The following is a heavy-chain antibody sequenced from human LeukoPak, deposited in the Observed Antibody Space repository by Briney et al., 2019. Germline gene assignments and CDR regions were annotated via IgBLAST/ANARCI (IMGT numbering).Heavy chain of an antibody. CDR3: ARDRSEKGPYYDILMTRDYYYMDV. D-gene: IGHD3-9*01. V-gene: IGHV1-2*02. J-gene: IGHJ6*03. CDR1: GYTFTGYY. CDR2: INPNSGGT. Sequence: EASVKVSCKASGYTFTGYYMHWVRQAPGQGLEWMGWINPNSGGTNYAQKFQGRVTMTGDTSISTAYMELSRLRSDDTAVYYCARDRSEKGPYYDILMTRDYYYMDVWGKGTTVTVSS.